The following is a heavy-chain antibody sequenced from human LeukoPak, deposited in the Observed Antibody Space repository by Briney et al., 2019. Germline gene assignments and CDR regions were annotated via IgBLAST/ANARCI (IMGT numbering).Heavy chain of an antibody. Sequence: ASVKVSCKASGYTFTGYYMHWVRQAPGQGLEWMGWINPNSGGTNYAQKFQGRVTMTRDTSISTAYMELSRLRSDDTAVYYCARDPEAVPAAMQFDDWGQGTLVTVSS. J-gene: IGHJ4*02. CDR1: GYTFTGYY. CDR2: INPNSGGT. D-gene: IGHD2-2*01. V-gene: IGHV1-2*02. CDR3: ARDPEAVPAAMQFDD.